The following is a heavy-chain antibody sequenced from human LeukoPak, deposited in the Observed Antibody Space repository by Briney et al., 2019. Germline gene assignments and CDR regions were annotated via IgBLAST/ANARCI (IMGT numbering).Heavy chain of an antibody. V-gene: IGHV4-34*01. CDR1: GGSFINYY. CDR3: ARGRGSSAPMSNSAFGY. Sequence: SETLSLTCAVYGGSFINYYWTWIRQPPGKGLEWIGEIYYSGSANHNPPLKSRVTISLDTSKYPFSLKLPSVTAEDTAFYHCARGRGSSAPMSNSAFGYWGQGTLVTVSS. D-gene: IGHD4-23*01. CDR2: IYYSGSA. J-gene: IGHJ4*02.